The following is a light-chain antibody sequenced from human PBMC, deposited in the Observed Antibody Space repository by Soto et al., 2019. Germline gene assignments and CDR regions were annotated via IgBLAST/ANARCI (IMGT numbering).Light chain of an antibody. J-gene: IGLJ1*01. Sequence: QSVLTQPASVSGSPGQSITISCTGTSSDIGGYNYVSWYQHHPGKAPKLMIFDVSNRPSGVSNRFSGSKSGNTASLTISGLQPEDEADYYCSSYTTSNTRQIVFGTGT. CDR1: SSDIGGYNY. CDR3: SSYTTSNTRQIV. V-gene: IGLV2-14*03. CDR2: DVS.